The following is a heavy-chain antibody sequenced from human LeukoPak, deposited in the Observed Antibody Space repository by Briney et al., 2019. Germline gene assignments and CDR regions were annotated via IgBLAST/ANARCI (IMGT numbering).Heavy chain of an antibody. D-gene: IGHD2-2*01. CDR1: GYTFTSYD. J-gene: IGHJ6*02. CDR2: MNPNSGNT. V-gene: IGHV1-8*01. Sequence: ASVKVSCKASGYTFTSYDINWVRQATGQGLEWMGWMNPNSGNTGYAQKFQGRVTMTRNTSISTAYMELSSLRSEDTAVYYCARVLVVPAAGFYYYVMDVWGQGTTVTVSS. CDR3: ARVLVVPAAGFYYYVMDV.